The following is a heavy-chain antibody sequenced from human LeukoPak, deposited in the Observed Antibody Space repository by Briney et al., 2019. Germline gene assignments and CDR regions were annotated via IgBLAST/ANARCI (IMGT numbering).Heavy chain of an antibody. CDR1: GYXFKNYG. V-gene: IGHV1-18*01. Sequence: GASVKVSCKASGYXFKNYGIMWVRQAPGQGLEWMGCISGFSGDTKFGPKFQGRVTLTADTSTATAYMEVRSLRSDDTATYYCARYKDRYSSPSNFEFWGQGTQVTVSS. J-gene: IGHJ4*02. CDR3: ARYKDRYSSPSNFEF. D-gene: IGHD6-6*01. CDR2: ISGFSGDT.